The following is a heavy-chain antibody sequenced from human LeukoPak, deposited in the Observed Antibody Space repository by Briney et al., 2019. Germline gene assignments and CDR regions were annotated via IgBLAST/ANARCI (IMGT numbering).Heavy chain of an antibody. D-gene: IGHD3-10*01. CDR3: AKGLVVRGVILLLDAFDI. CDR2: ISGSGGST. V-gene: IGHV3-23*01. CDR1: GFTFSSYA. J-gene: IGHJ3*02. Sequence: GGSLRLSCAASGFTFSSYAMSWVRQAPGKGLEWVSAISGSGGSTYYADSVKGRFTISRDNSKNTLYLQMNSLRAEDTAVYYCAKGLVVRGVILLLDAFDIWGQGTMVTVSS.